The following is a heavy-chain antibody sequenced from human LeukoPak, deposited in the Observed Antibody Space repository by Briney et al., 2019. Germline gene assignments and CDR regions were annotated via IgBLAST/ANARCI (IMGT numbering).Heavy chain of an antibody. V-gene: IGHV1-18*01. J-gene: IGHJ4*02. CDR3: ARDVAALYYDSSGLDY. Sequence: ASVKVSCKASGYTFTSYGISWVRQAPGQGLEWMGWISAYNGNTNYAQKLQGRVTMTTDTSTSTAYMELRSLRSDDTAVYYCARDVAALYYDSSGLDYWGQGTLVTVSS. D-gene: IGHD3-22*01. CDR2: ISAYNGNT. CDR1: GYTFTSYG.